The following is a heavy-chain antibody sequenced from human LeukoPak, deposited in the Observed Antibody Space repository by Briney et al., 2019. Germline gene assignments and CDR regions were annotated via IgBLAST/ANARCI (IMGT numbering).Heavy chain of an antibody. V-gene: IGHV4-34*01. Sequence: SETLSLTCAVYGGSFSGYYWSWIRQPPGKGLEWIGEINHSGSTNYNPSLKSRVTISVDTSKNQFSLKLSSVTAADTAAYYCARGPSTYYDFWSGYNWFDPWGQGTLVTVSS. CDR3: ARGPSTYYDFWSGYNWFDP. CDR1: GGSFSGYY. D-gene: IGHD3-3*01. J-gene: IGHJ5*02. CDR2: INHSGST.